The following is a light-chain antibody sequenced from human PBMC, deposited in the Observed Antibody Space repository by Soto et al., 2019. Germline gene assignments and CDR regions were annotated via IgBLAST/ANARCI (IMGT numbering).Light chain of an antibody. CDR3: QQYGSSPPNT. Sequence: EIVLTQSPGTLSLSPGERATLSCRASQSVSSSYLAWYQQKPGQAPRLLIYGASSRATGIPDRFSGSGSGTDFTLTISRLEPEDFAVYYCQQYGSSPPNTSGPGTKVDIK. V-gene: IGKV3-20*01. CDR2: GAS. CDR1: QSVSSSY. J-gene: IGKJ3*01.